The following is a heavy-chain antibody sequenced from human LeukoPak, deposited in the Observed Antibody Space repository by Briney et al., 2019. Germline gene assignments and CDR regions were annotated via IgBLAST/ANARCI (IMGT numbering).Heavy chain of an antibody. CDR3: ARGDCSSTSCSSTPKNWFDP. J-gene: IGHJ5*02. Sequence: GGSLRLSCAASGFTFSFYAMSWVRQAPGKGLEWVSTISGSGGSTYYADSVKGRFTVSRDNSKNTLYLQMNSLRAEDTAVFYCARGDCSSTSCSSTPKNWFDPWGQGTLVSVSS. CDR1: GFTFSFYA. D-gene: IGHD2-2*01. CDR2: ISGSGGST. V-gene: IGHV3-23*01.